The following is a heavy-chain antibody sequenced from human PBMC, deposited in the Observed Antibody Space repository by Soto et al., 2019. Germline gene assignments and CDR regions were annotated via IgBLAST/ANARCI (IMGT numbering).Heavy chain of an antibody. CDR1: GGTFSTYT. CDR2: IIPIIGII. CDR3: AGDPDSHYNDSHASSYP. J-gene: IGHJ5*02. V-gene: IGHV1-69*08. Sequence: VQLVQSGADVKKPGSSVKVSCKASGGTFSTYTITWVRQAPGHGLEWMGRIIPIIGIINYAQKFQGRVTITADKCTGTAYMELTRLRSDDTAVYYCAGDPDSHYNDSHASSYPWGQGTLVTVSS. D-gene: IGHD3-22*01.